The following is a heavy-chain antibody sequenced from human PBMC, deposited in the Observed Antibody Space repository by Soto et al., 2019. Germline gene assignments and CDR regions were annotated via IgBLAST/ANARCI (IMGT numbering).Heavy chain of an antibody. CDR3: ARGGTWIQLWLGYYFDY. CDR2: INHSGST. J-gene: IGHJ4*02. V-gene: IGHV4-34*01. D-gene: IGHD5-18*01. Sequence: SETLSLTCAVYGGTFSGYYWSWIRQPPGKGLEWIGEINHSGSTNYNPSLKSRVTISVDTSKNQFSLKLSSVTAADTAVYYCARGGTWIQLWLGYYFDYWGQGTLVTVSS. CDR1: GGTFSGYY.